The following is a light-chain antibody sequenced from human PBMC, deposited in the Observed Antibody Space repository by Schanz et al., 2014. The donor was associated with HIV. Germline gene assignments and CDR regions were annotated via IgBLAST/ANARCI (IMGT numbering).Light chain of an antibody. J-gene: IGLJ2*01. CDR2: EVS. CDR1: SSDVGGYNY. V-gene: IGLV2-14*01. Sequence: QSALTQPASVSGSPGQSITISCTGTSSDVGGYNYVSWYQQHPGKAPKIMIFEVSKRPSGVPDRFSGSKSGNTASLTISGLRAEDEADYYCQSYDSSLSGPVVFGGGTKLTVL. CDR3: QSYDSSLSGPVV.